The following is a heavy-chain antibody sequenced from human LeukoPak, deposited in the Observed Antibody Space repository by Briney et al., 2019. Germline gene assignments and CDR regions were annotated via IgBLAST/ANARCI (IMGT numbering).Heavy chain of an antibody. CDR2: IKQDGSEK. CDR1: GFTFSSYW. D-gene: IGHD6-6*01. Sequence: PGGSLRLSCAASGFTFSSYWMNWVRQAPGKGLEWVAKIKQDGSEKYYVDSVKGRFTISRDNAKNSLYLQMNSLRAEDTAVYYCVRWRSSSSRFDYWGQGTLVTVSS. J-gene: IGHJ4*02. V-gene: IGHV3-7*01. CDR3: VRWRSSSSRFDY.